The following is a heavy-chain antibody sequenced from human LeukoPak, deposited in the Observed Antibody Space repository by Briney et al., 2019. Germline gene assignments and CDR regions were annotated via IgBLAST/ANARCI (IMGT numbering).Heavy chain of an antibody. CDR3: ARGGHYSDSGGYYHDAFDI. D-gene: IGHD3-22*01. Sequence: PGGSLRHSCAASGFTLSRYWMAWVRQAPGKGLEWVANIKEDGSDKYYVDSVKGRFTISRDKAKKSLYLQMNRLRDEGTAVYYCARGGHYSDSGGYYHDAFDIWGRGTVVTVS. CDR1: GFTLSRYW. CDR2: IKEDGSDK. V-gene: IGHV3-7*04. J-gene: IGHJ3*02.